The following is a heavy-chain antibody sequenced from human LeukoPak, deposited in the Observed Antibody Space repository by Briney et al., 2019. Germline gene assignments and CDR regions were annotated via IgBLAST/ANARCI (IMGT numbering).Heavy chain of an antibody. CDR1: GYTFTSYY. D-gene: IGHD4/OR15-4a*01. CDR3: ARVSYGAFSYYSDY. V-gene: IGHV1-46*01. J-gene: IGHJ4*02. Sequence: ASVKVSCKASGYTFTSYYMHWVRQAPGQGLEWMGIINPSGGSTSHAQKFQGRVTITADESTSTAYMELSSLRSEDTAVYYCARVSYGAFSYYSDYWGQGTLVTVSS. CDR2: INPSGGST.